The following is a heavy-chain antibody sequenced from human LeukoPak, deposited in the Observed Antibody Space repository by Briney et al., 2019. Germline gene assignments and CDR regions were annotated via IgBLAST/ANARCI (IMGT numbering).Heavy chain of an antibody. J-gene: IGHJ4*01. D-gene: IGHD3-10*01. CDR2: ISSSTSYI. V-gene: IGHV3-21*01. Sequence: PGGSLRLSCAASGFTFSSYSMNWVRQAPGKGLEWVSYISSSTSYIYYADSVKGRFTISRDNAKNSLYLQMNSLRVEDTAVYYCARDPMVRAVIVWGLGTLVTVSS. CDR1: GFTFSSYS. CDR3: ARDPMVRAVIV.